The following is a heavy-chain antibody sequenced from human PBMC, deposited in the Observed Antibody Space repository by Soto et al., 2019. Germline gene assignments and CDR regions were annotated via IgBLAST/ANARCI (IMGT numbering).Heavy chain of an antibody. J-gene: IGHJ4*02. CDR1: GFTFNRYW. CDR2: INQDESGK. D-gene: IGHD4-4*01. V-gene: IGHV3-7*04. CDR3: ARGGYDYSNPFDY. Sequence: EVQLVESGGGLVQPGGSLRLSCAASGFTFNRYWMKWVRQAPGRGLEWMGSINQDESGKHYVDSVKGRFTISRDNAKDSVYLQMNSLKAEDTAMYYCARGGYDYSNPFDYWGQGTLVTVSS.